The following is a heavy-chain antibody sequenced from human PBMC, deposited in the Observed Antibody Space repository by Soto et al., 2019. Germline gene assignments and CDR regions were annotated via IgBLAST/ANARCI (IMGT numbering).Heavy chain of an antibody. D-gene: IGHD6-19*01. V-gene: IGHV1-58*01. CDR3: ATRIGNIGWYWLDT. Sequence: QMHLVQSGPEVKRPGTSLKVSCKASGFTVSSSAVQWVRQARGQGLEWIGWIVLGNGNTNYAQKFQERVTITRDMSTSTAYMEVRSLTFEDTAVYYCATRIGNIGWYWLDTWGQGTLVTVSS. CDR2: IVLGNGNT. CDR1: GFTVSSSA. J-gene: IGHJ5*02.